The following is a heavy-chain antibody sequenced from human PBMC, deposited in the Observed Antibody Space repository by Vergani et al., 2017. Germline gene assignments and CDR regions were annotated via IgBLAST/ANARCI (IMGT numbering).Heavy chain of an antibody. V-gene: IGHV3-21*01. CDR2: ISSSSSYI. CDR3: AREFPSRLDVGLRWGGLLWFGESEKPPRYNWFDP. CDR1: GFTFSSYS. D-gene: IGHD3-10*01. Sequence: EVQLVESGGGLVKPGGSLRLSCAASGFTFSSYSMNWVRQAPGKGLEWVSSISSSSSYIYYADSVKGRFTISRDNAKNSLYLQMNSLRAEDTAVYYCAREFPSRLDVGLRWGGLLWFGESEKPPRYNWFDPWGQGTLVTVSS. J-gene: IGHJ5*02.